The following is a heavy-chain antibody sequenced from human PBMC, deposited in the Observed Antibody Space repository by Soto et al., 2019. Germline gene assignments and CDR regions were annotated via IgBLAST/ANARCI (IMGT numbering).Heavy chain of an antibody. D-gene: IGHD6-13*01. CDR3: ARDPLIAAADLDY. J-gene: IGHJ4*01. Sequence: QVQLVKSGGGVVQPGRSLRLSCAASGFTFSSYGMHWVRQAPGKGLEWVAVIWYDGSNKYYADSVKGRFTISRDKSKNTLYLQMNSLRAEDTAVYYCARDPLIAAADLDYWRHGTLVTVSS. CDR1: GFTFSSYG. CDR2: IWYDGSNK. V-gene: IGHV3-33*01.